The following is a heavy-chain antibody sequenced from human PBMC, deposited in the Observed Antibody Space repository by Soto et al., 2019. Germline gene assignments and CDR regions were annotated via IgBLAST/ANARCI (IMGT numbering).Heavy chain of an antibody. V-gene: IGHV3-33*01. CDR2: IWYDGNTK. J-gene: IGHJ6*02. D-gene: IGHD6-19*01. CDR1: GFTFNSYG. CDR3: ARPLVAPVAGPYYYGMDV. Sequence: GGSLRLSCAASGFTFNSYGFNWVRQAPGKGLEWVAVIWYDGNTKYYADSVKGRFTISRDNLRNTLYLQMNSLTAEDTAVYYCARPLVAPVAGPYYYGMDVWGQGTTVTVSS.